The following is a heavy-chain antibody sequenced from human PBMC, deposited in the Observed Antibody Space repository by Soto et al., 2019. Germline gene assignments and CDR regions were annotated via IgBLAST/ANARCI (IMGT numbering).Heavy chain of an antibody. CDR3: AHLPLYGDYEEGYFDY. D-gene: IGHD4-17*01. CDR1: GFSLSTSGVG. CDR2: IYWDDDK. J-gene: IGHJ4*02. V-gene: IGHV2-5*02. Sequence: QITLKESGPTLVKPTQTLTLTCTFSGFSLSTSGVGVGWIRQPPGKALEWLPLIYWDDDKRYSPSLKSRLTITKDTSKNQVVLTMTNMDPVDTATYYCAHLPLYGDYEEGYFDYWGQGTLVTVSS.